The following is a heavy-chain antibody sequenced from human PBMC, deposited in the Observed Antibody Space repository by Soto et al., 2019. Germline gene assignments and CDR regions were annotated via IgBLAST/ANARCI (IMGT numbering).Heavy chain of an antibody. V-gene: IGHV4-59*03. CDR3: AAYRGAVYYPY. Sequence: PSETLSLTCTVSGGSMSSNYWSSRRQSPHRGVQGLVYVFYGGTDYNPSLGSRVTMSVETSKSQFSLTLSSVTAADTAVYYCAAYRGAVYYPYCGQGIQVTVSS. CDR1: GGSMSSNY. CDR2: VFYGGT. J-gene: IGHJ4*02. D-gene: IGHD1-26*01.